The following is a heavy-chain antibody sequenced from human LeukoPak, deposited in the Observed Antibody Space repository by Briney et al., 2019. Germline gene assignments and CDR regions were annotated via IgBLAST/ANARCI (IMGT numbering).Heavy chain of an antibody. CDR1: GFTFSSYA. D-gene: IGHD4-17*01. CDR2: ISYDGSNK. CDR3: AGDGYYGDYVRIRWFDP. V-gene: IGHV3-30*04. J-gene: IGHJ5*02. Sequence: GGSLRLSCAASGFTFSSYAMHWVRQTPGKGLEWVAVISYDGSNKYYADSVKGRFTISRDNSKNTLYLQMNSLRAEDTAVYYCAGDGYYGDYVRIRWFDPWGQGTLVTVSS.